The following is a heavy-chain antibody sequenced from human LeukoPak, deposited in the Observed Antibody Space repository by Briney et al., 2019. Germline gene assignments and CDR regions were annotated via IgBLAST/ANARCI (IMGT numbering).Heavy chain of an antibody. D-gene: IGHD3-16*02. CDR2: ISHSGST. Sequence: GSLRLSCAASGFTFSNAWMSWIRQPPGKRLEWIGEISHSGSTNYNQSLKSRVTISVDTSKNQFSLKLSSVTAADTAVYYCARARVYDYVWGSYRHTFLDYWGQGTLVTVSS. CDR3: ARARVYDYVWGSYRHTFLDY. CDR1: GFTFSNAW. J-gene: IGHJ4*02. V-gene: IGHV4-34*01.